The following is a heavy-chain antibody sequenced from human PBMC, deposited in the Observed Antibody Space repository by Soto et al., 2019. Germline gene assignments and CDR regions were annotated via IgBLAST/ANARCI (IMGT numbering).Heavy chain of an antibody. D-gene: IGHD3-22*01. V-gene: IGHV4-30-4*01. CDR1: GGSISSGDYY. CDR3: ARDESMKSGLGWFDP. Sequence: PSETLSLTCTVSGGSISSGDYYWSWIRQPPGKGLEWIGYIYYSGSTYYNPSLKSRVTISVDTSKNQFSLKLSSVTAADTAVYYCARDESMKSGLGWFDPWGQGTLVTVSS. J-gene: IGHJ5*02. CDR2: IYYSGST.